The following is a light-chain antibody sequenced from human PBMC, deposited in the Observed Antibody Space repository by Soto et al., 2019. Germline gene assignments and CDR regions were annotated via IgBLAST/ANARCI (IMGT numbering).Light chain of an antibody. J-gene: IGLJ1*01. CDR3: SSYTSSSTLV. V-gene: IGLV2-14*01. CDR2: EVN. CDR1: SSDVGGYNY. Sequence: QSALTQPPSASGSPGQSVAISCTGTSSDVGGYNYVSWYQQHPGKAPKLMIYEVNKRPSGVSSRFSGSKSGKTASLTISGLQAEDEADYYCSSYTSSSTLVFGTGTKLTVL.